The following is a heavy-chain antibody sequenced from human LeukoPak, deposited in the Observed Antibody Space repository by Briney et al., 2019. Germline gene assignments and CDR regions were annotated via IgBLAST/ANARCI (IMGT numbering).Heavy chain of an antibody. CDR3: AKDRYCNNLNCYKWGSFDV. V-gene: IGHV3-21*01. J-gene: IGHJ3*01. CDR2: ISSSSSYI. Sequence: NTGGSPRLSCAASGFTFSSYSMNWVRQAPGKGLEWVSSISSSSSYIYYADSVKGRFTISRDNAKNSLYLQMNSLRAEDTAVYYCAKDRYCNNLNCYKWGSFDVWGQGTMVTVSP. CDR1: GFTFSSYS. D-gene: IGHD2-8*01.